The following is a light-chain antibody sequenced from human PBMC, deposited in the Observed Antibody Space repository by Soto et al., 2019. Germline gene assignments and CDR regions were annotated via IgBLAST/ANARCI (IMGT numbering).Light chain of an antibody. CDR3: TSYTVSRSYV. V-gene: IGLV2-14*01. CDR2: SVS. CDR1: SSDIGTYDH. J-gene: IGLJ1*01. Sequence: QSVLTQPASVSGSPGQSITISCSGTSSDIGTYDHVAWFQQFPGKTPKLVIYSVSDRPSGVSYRFSGSKSGNTASLTISGLQADDEADYYCTSYTVSRSYVFGTGTKLTVL.